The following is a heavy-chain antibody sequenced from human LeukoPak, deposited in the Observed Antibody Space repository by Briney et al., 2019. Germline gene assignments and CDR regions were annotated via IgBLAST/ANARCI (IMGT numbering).Heavy chain of an antibody. V-gene: IGHV3-30*04. J-gene: IGHJ4*02. CDR2: ISYDGSQK. CDR3: ATANSSSWHYFDD. D-gene: IGHD6-13*01. Sequence: TGRSLRLSCAASGFTFSDYTLPWVRQAPGKGLEWLAVISYDGSQKYYADSVTGRFTISRDNSKNTVNLQMNSLRVEDTAVFYCATANSSSWHYFDDWGQGTLVTVSS. CDR1: GFTFSDYT.